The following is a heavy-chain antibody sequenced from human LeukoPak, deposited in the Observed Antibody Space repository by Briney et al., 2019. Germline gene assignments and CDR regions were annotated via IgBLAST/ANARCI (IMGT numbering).Heavy chain of an antibody. CDR1: GFTFSSYW. D-gene: IGHD2-15*01. V-gene: IGHV3-7*01. J-gene: IGHJ4*02. Sequence: GGSLRLSCAASGFTFSSYWMSWVRQAPGKGLEWVANIKQDGSEKYYVDSVKGRFTISRDNAKNSLYLQMNSLRAEDTAVYYCARDWDCSGGSCYVPGGYWGQGTLVTVSS. CDR3: ARDWDCSGGSCYVPGGY. CDR2: IKQDGSEK.